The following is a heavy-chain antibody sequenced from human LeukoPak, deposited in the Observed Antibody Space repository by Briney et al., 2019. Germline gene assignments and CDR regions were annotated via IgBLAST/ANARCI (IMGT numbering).Heavy chain of an antibody. CDR1: GYTFTGYY. D-gene: IGHD2-2*01. Sequence: ASVKVSCKASGYTFTGYYMHWVRQAPGQGLEWMGRINPNSGGTNYAQKLQGRVTMTTDTSTSTAYMELRSLRSDDTAVYYCARDQRRYCSSTSCSGTAFDIWGQGTMVTVSS. J-gene: IGHJ3*02. V-gene: IGHV1-2*06. CDR2: INPNSGGT. CDR3: ARDQRRYCSSTSCSGTAFDI.